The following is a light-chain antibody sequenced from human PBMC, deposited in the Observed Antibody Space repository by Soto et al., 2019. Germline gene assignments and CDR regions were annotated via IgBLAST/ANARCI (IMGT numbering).Light chain of an antibody. J-gene: IGKJ1*01. Sequence: ASVGDRVTITCRASQTISSWLAWYQQKPGKAPKLLIYDASTLESGVPSRFSGSGSGTQFTLTISSLQPDDSATYYCQQYNSYWTFGQGTKVDIK. CDR1: QTISSW. CDR2: DAS. CDR3: QQYNSYWT. V-gene: IGKV1-5*01.